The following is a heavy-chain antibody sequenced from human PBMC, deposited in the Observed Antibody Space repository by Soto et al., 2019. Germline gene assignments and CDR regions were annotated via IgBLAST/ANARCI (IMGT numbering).Heavy chain of an antibody. CDR1: GFTFGSNW. D-gene: IGHD7-27*01. Sequence: GGSLRLSCAASGFTFGSNWMSWVRQSPGKGLEWVAVISYDENNKYYADSVKGRFTISRGNSKNTLYLQMNSLRAEDTAVYYCAKVLTGDLDYWGQGTLVTVSS. V-gene: IGHV3-30*18. CDR2: ISYDENNK. CDR3: AKVLTGDLDY. J-gene: IGHJ4*02.